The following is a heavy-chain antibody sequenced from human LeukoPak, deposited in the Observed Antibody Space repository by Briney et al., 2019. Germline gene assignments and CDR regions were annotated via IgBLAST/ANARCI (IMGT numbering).Heavy chain of an antibody. CDR1: GYTFTSYG. CDR2: ISAYNGNT. CDR3: ARDARVIVVVPAAIHWFDP. J-gene: IGHJ5*02. V-gene: IGHV1-18*01. Sequence: ASVKVSCKASGYTFTSYGISWVRQAPGQGLEWMGWISAYNGNTNYAQKLQGRVTMTTDTSTSTVYMELRSLRSDDTAVYYCARDARVIVVVPAAIHWFDPWGQGTLVTVSS. D-gene: IGHD2-2*01.